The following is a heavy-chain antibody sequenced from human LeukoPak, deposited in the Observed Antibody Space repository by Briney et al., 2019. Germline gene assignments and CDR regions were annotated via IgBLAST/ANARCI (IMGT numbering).Heavy chain of an antibody. J-gene: IGHJ4*02. CDR1: GGSVSSGTYY. Sequence: SETLSLTCTVSGGSVSSGTYYWSWIRQPPGKGLEWIGYIYYSGSTNYNPSLKSRVTISVDTSKNQFPLKLSSVTAADTAVYYCARDRVRGNSNPFFDYWGLGTLVTVSS. CDR2: IYYSGST. D-gene: IGHD4-11*01. V-gene: IGHV4-61*01. CDR3: ARDRVRGNSNPFFDY.